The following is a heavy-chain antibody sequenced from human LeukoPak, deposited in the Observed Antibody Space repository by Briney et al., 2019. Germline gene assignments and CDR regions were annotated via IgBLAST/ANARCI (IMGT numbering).Heavy chain of an antibody. CDR2: FDPEDGET. V-gene: IGHV1-24*01. CDR1: GYTLTELS. D-gene: IGHD2-2*01. CDR3: ARDLMTGSSTSIYYYYGMDV. J-gene: IGHJ6*02. Sequence: ASVKVSCKVSGYTLTELSMHWVRQAPGKGLEWMGGFDPEDGETIYAQKFQGRVTMTEDTSTDTAYMELSSLRSEDTAVYYCARDLMTGSSTSIYYYYGMDVWGQGTTVTVSS.